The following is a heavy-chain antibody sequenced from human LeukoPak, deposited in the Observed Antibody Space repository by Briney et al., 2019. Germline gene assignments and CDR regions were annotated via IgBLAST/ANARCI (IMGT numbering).Heavy chain of an antibody. V-gene: IGHV1-8*03. CDR2: MNPNSGNT. J-gene: IGHJ6*03. Sequence: ASVKVSCKASGYTFTSYDINWVRQATGQGLEWMGWMNPNSGNTGYAQKFQGRVTITRNTSISTAYMELSSLRSEDTAVYYCARGRTFSSSWYRSDYYYMDVWGKGTTVTVSS. CDR1: GYTFTSYD. CDR3: ARGRTFSSSWYRSDYYYMDV. D-gene: IGHD6-13*01.